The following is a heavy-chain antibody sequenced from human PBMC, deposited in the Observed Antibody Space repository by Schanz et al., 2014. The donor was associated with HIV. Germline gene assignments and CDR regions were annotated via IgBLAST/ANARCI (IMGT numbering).Heavy chain of an antibody. CDR2: ISGSGGST. J-gene: IGHJ6*02. Sequence: EEQVLESGGGLVQPGGSLRLSCAASGFTFSRYAMSWVRQAPGKGLEWVSSISGSGGSTYYADSVKGRFTISRGNSKNTLYLQMNSLRAEDTAVYYCASTEFPYSSSSDYYYGMDVWGQGTTVTVSS. V-gene: IGHV3-23*01. CDR1: GFTFSRYA. CDR3: ASTEFPYSSSSDYYYGMDV. D-gene: IGHD6-6*01.